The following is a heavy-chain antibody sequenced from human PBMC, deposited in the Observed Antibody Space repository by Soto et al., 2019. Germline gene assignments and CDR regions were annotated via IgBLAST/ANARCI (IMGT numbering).Heavy chain of an antibody. D-gene: IGHD5-12*01. Sequence: ASVKVSCKASGYTFTSYDINWVRQATGQGLEWMGWMNPNSGNTGYAQKFQGRVTMTRNTSISTAYMELSSLRSEDTAVYYCLYSGYDGTYYFDYWGQGTLVTVSS. V-gene: IGHV1-8*01. CDR3: LYSGYDGTYYFDY. CDR1: GYTFTSYD. CDR2: MNPNSGNT. J-gene: IGHJ4*02.